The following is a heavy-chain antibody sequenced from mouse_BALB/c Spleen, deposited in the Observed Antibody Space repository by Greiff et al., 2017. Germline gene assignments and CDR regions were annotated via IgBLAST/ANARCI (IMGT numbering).Heavy chain of an antibody. CDR2: INPYNDGT. CDR3: ARSVYLYYFDY. D-gene: IGHD2-3*01. J-gene: IGHJ2*01. V-gene: IGHV1-14*01. CDR1: GYTFTSYV. Sequence: VQLKESGPELVKPGASVKMSCKASGYTFTSYVMHWVKQKPGQGLEWIGYINPYNDGTKYNEKFKGKATLTSDKSSSTAYMELSSLTSEDSAVYYCARSVYLYYFDYWGQGTTLTVSS.